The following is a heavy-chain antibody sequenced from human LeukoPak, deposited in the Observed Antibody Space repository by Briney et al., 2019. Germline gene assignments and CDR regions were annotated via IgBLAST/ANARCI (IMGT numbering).Heavy chain of an antibody. Sequence: GGSLRLSCAASGFSFSSYWMSWVRQAPGKGLEWVANIKQDGSEKYYVDSVKGRFTISRGNAKNSLYLQMNSLRAEDTALYHCARGIAAAGTDAFDIWGQGTMVTVSS. CDR1: GFSFSSYW. J-gene: IGHJ3*02. D-gene: IGHD6-13*01. V-gene: IGHV3-7*03. CDR3: ARGIAAAGTDAFDI. CDR2: IKQDGSEK.